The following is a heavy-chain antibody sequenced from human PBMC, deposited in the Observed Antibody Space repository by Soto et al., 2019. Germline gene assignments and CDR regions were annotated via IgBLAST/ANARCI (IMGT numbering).Heavy chain of an antibody. CDR3: AKSGSVLWFGELLTYGMDV. CDR2: ISYDGSNK. CDR1: GFTFSSYG. V-gene: IGHV3-30*18. J-gene: IGHJ6*02. Sequence: GGSLRLSCAASGFTFSSYGMHWVRQAPGKGLEWVAVISYDGSNKYYADSVKGRFTISRGNSKNTLYLQMNSLRAEDTAVYYCAKSGSVLWFGELLTYGMDVWGQGTTVTVSS. D-gene: IGHD3-10*01.